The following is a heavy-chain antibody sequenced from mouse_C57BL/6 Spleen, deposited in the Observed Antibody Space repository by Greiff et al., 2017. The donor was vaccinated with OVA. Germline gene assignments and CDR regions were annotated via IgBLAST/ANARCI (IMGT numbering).Heavy chain of an antibody. J-gene: IGHJ4*01. Sequence: EVKLVESGGGLVKPGGSLKLSCAASGFTFSDYGMHWVRQAPEKGLEWVAYISSGSSTIYYADTVKGRFTISRDNAKNTLFLQMTSLSSEDTAMYYCARPGYYYGSSPSMDYWGQGTSVTVSS. D-gene: IGHD1-1*01. CDR1: GFTFSDYG. V-gene: IGHV5-17*01. CDR3: ARPGYYYGSSPSMDY. CDR2: ISSGSSTI.